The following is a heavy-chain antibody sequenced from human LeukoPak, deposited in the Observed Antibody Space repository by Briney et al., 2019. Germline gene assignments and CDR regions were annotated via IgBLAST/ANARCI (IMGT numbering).Heavy chain of an antibody. CDR1: GFTFSSYG. Sequence: HPGGSLRLSCAASGFTFSSYGMHWVRQAPGKGLEWVAVISYDGSNKYYADSVKGRFTISRDNSKNTLYLQMNSLRAEDTAVYYCAKDYYDSSGPIEGFGAFDIWGQGTMVTVSS. V-gene: IGHV3-30*18. J-gene: IGHJ3*02. CDR3: AKDYYDSSGPIEGFGAFDI. D-gene: IGHD3-22*01. CDR2: ISYDGSNK.